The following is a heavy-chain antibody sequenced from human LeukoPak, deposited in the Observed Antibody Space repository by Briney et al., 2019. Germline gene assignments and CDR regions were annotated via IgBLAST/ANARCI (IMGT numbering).Heavy chain of an antibody. J-gene: IGHJ4*02. CDR1: GGSFSGYY. Sequence: SETLSLTCAVYGGSFSGYYWSWIRQPPGKGLEWIGEINHSGSTNYNPSLKGRVTISVATSKNQFSLKLSSVTAADTAVYYCARGASSGSYSYFDYWGQGTLVTVSS. CDR3: ARGASSGSYSYFDY. CDR2: INHSGST. D-gene: IGHD1-26*01. V-gene: IGHV4-34*01.